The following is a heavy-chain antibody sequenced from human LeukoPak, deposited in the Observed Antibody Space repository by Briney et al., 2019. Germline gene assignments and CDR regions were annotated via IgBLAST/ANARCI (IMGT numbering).Heavy chain of an antibody. Sequence: SETLSLTCAVYGGSFSGYYWSWIRQPPGKGLEWIGEINHSGSTNYNPSLKSRVTISVYTSKNQFSLKLSSVTAADAAVYYCARGDGGYSGYDGYCYCMDVWGKGTTVTVSS. J-gene: IGHJ6*03. CDR3: ARGDGGYSGYDGYCYCMDV. CDR2: INHSGST. CDR1: GGSFSGYY. V-gene: IGHV4-34*01. D-gene: IGHD5-12*01.